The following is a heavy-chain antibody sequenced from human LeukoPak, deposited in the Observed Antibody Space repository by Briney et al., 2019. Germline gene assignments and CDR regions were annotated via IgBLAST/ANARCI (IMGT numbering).Heavy chain of an antibody. D-gene: IGHD2-15*01. V-gene: IGHV3-30*02. CDR1: GFTFSSYG. CDR2: IRYDGSNK. CDR3: AKDISRVVAATPSDFDY. Sequence: PGGSLGLSCAASGFTFSSYGMHWVRQAPGKGLEWVAFIRYDGSNKYYADSVKGRFTISRDNSKNTLYLQMNSQRAEDTAVYYCAKDISRVVAATPSDFDYWGQGTLVTVSS. J-gene: IGHJ4*02.